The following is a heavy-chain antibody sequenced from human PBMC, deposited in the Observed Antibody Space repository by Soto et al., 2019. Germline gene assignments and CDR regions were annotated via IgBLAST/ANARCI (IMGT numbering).Heavy chain of an antibody. J-gene: IGHJ4*02. CDR2: MYHTGST. D-gene: IGHD3-22*01. CDR3: AMSSRYAYDRSEGNFDY. V-gene: IGHV4-4*02. CDR1: GVSISSNNW. Sequence: QVQLQESGPGLVKPSGTLSLTCAVSGVSISSNNWWSWIRQPPGKGLDWIGEMYHTGSTNYNPSLKSRVTISVDKSKNQFSLKLSSVTAADTAVYYCAMSSRYAYDRSEGNFDYWGQGTLVTVSS.